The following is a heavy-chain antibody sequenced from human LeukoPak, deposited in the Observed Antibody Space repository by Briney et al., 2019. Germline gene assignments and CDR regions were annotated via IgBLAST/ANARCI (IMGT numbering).Heavy chain of an antibody. CDR2: INHSGST. CDR1: GGSFSGYY. D-gene: IGHD2-2*01. V-gene: IGHV4-34*01. Sequence: PSETLSPTCAVYGGSFSGYYWSWIRQPPGKGLEWIGEINHSGSTNYNPSLKSRVTISVDTSKNQFSLNLSSVTTADTAVYYCARVSCSSTSCPRRDALDVWGQGSMVTVSS. J-gene: IGHJ3*01. CDR3: ARVSCSSTSCPRRDALDV.